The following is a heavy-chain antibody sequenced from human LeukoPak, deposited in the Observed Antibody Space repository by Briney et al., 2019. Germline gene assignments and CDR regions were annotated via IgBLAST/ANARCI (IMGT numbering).Heavy chain of an antibody. J-gene: IGHJ4*02. Sequence: SETLSLTCTVSGGSISSYYWSWIRQPPGEGLEWIGYIYYSGSTNYNPSLKSRVTISVDTSKNQFSLKLSSVTAADTAVYYCARYARVPVDWGQGTLVTVSS. CDR1: GGSISSYY. CDR2: IYYSGST. D-gene: IGHD3-10*02. CDR3: ARYARVPVD. V-gene: IGHV4-59*08.